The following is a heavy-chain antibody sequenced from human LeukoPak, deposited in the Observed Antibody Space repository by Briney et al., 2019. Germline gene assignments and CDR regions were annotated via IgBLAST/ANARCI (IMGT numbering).Heavy chain of an antibody. CDR2: LYYSGST. V-gene: IGHV4-61*01. CDR3: ARGDRVGSAGYYFDN. J-gene: IGHJ4*02. CDR1: GGSVNSGRYY. Sequence: PSETLSLTCTVSGGSVNSGRYYWGWIRRPPGKGLEWIGYLYYSGSTGYNPSLRSRVTMSVDTSNNQFSLKLSSVTAADTAVDYCARGDRVGSAGYYFDNWGEGTLATVSS. D-gene: IGHD2-15*01.